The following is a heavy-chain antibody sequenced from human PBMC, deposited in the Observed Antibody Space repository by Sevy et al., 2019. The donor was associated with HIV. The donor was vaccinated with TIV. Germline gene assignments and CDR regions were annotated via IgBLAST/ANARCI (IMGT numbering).Heavy chain of an antibody. J-gene: IGHJ6*02. CDR1: EFTFSSYG. Sequence: GGSLRLSCAASEFTFSSYGRHWVRQAPGKGLEWVAVIWYDGSNKYYADSVKGRFTISRDNSKNTLYLQMNSLRAEDTAVYYCAREAIAVAGGYYYYYGMDVWGQGTTVTVSS. V-gene: IGHV3-33*01. CDR2: IWYDGSNK. D-gene: IGHD6-19*01. CDR3: AREAIAVAGGYYYYYGMDV.